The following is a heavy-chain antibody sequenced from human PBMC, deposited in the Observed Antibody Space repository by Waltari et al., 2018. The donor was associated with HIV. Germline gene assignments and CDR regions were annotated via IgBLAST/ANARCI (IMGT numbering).Heavy chain of an antibody. Sequence: EVHLVESGGGLVQPGGSLRLSCAASGFTFSNYAMNWVRQAPGKGLEWVADISSGSETIYYADSVKGRFTISRDNGQNSLFLQMSSLRDEDTAVYYCVRYSSAYHWGQGTLLTVSS. J-gene: IGHJ1*01. CDR2: ISSGSETI. D-gene: IGHD5-18*01. CDR1: GFTFSNYA. V-gene: IGHV3-48*02. CDR3: VRYSSAYH.